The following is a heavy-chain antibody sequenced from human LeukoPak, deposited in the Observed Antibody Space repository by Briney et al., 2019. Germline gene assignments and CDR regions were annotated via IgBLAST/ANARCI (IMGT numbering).Heavy chain of an antibody. V-gene: IGHV4-59*01. CDR2: IYYSGST. CDR3: ASFLFSSGYPY. CDR1: GGSISSYY. Sequence: SETLSLTCTVSGGSISSYYWSWIRQPPGRGLEWIGYIYYSGSTNYNPSLKSRVTISVDTSKNQFSLKLSSVTAADTAVYYCASFLFSSGYPYWGQGTLVTVSS. J-gene: IGHJ4*02. D-gene: IGHD3-3*01.